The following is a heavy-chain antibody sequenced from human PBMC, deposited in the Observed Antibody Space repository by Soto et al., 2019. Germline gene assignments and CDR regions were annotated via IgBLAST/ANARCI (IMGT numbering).Heavy chain of an antibody. Sequence: SETLSLTCTVSGGSISSYYWSWIRQPPGKGLEWIGYIYYSGSTNYNPSLKSRVTISVDTSKNQFSLKLSSVTAADTAVYYCARQVFDYYYYYMDVWGKGTTVTVSS. CDR2: IYYSGST. J-gene: IGHJ6*03. V-gene: IGHV4-59*08. CDR3: ARQVFDYYYYYMDV. CDR1: GGSISSYY.